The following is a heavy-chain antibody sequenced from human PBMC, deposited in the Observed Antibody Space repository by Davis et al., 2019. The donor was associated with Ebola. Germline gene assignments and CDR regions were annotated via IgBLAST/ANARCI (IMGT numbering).Heavy chain of an antibody. CDR3: ARVGYDFWSGYYGGNWFDP. CDR1: GGSISSGGYS. CDR2: IYHSGST. V-gene: IGHV4-30-2*01. Sequence: MPSETLSLTCAVSGGSISSGGYSWSWIRQPPGKGLEWIGYIYHSGSTYYNPSLKSRVTISVDRSKNQFSLKLSSVTAADTAVYYCARVGYDFWSGYYGGNWFDPWGQGTLVTVSS. D-gene: IGHD3-3*01. J-gene: IGHJ5*02.